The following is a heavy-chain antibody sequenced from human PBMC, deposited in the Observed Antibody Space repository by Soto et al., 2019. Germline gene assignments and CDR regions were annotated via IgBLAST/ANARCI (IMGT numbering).Heavy chain of an antibody. Sequence: SETLSLTCTVSGGSISSGGYYWSWIRQHPGKGLEWIGYIYYSGSTYYNPSLKSRVTISVDTSKNQFSLKLSSVTAAGTAVYYCARDNRGWELPSIWGQGTMVTVSS. J-gene: IGHJ3*02. CDR2: IYYSGST. CDR3: ARDNRGWELPSI. V-gene: IGHV4-31*03. D-gene: IGHD1-26*01. CDR1: GGSISSGGYY.